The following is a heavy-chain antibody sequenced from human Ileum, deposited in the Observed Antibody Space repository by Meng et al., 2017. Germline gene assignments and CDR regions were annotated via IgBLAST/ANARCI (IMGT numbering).Heavy chain of an antibody. V-gene: IGHV1-8*01. CDR1: GFIFSSYD. Sequence: QVQLVQSGHEVKKPGASVTVSCKASGFIFSSYDINWVRQAPRQGLEWMGWMNPNSGNTGFAQKFQDRITMTRDTSINTAYMELSSLTSEDTAVYYCARRTQSTGTALGYWGQGTLVTVSS. J-gene: IGHJ4*02. CDR2: MNPNSGNT. CDR3: ARRTQSTGTALGY. D-gene: IGHD1-1*01.